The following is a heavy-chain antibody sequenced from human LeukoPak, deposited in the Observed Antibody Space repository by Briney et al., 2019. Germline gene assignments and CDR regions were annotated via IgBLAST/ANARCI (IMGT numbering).Heavy chain of an antibody. CDR1: GGSISGYY. Sequence: PSETLSLTCTVSGGSISGYYWSWIRQPPEKGLEWIGYIYHSGSTNYNPSLKSRVTISADTSKNQFSLKLSSVTAADTAVYYCAATPDGGKDAFDSWGQGTMVTAYS. J-gene: IGHJ3*02. D-gene: IGHD5-24*01. V-gene: IGHV4-59*08. CDR2: IYHSGST. CDR3: AATPDGGKDAFDS.